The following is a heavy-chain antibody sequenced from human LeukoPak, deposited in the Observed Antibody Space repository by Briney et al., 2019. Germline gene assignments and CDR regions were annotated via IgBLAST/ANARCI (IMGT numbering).Heavy chain of an antibody. CDR3: ARGFGGSSGSLDYYGMDV. D-gene: IGHD6-19*01. J-gene: IGHJ6*02. V-gene: IGHV1-69*04. Sequence: SVKVSCKASGATFNNYVITWVRQAPGQGLEWMAMIIPSLDIVNYAQTFQDRLTITADKSTSTAYMELRSLRSEDTAVYYCARGFGGSSGSLDYYGMDVWGQGTTVTVSS. CDR2: IIPSLDIV. CDR1: GATFNNYV.